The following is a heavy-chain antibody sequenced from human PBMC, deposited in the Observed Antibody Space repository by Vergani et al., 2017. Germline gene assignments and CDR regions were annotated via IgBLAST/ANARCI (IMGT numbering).Heavy chain of an antibody. J-gene: IGHJ3*02. CDR3: SGGYSGYDHGAFDI. V-gene: IGHV1-2*02. CDR2: INPHSGGT. Sequence: QVQLVQSGAEVKKPGASVKVSCKASGYNFTGYYMHWVRQDPGQGLEWMGWINPHSGGTNYAQKFHGRVTMTRDTSISTAYTELSRLRSDDTAVYYYSGGYSGYDHGAFDIWGQGTMVTVSS. D-gene: IGHD5-12*01. CDR1: GYNFTGYY.